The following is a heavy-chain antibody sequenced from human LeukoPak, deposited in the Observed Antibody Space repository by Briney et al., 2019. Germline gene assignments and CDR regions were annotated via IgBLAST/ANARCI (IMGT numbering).Heavy chain of an antibody. Sequence: GGSLRLSCAASGLTVTNAWMNWVRQAPGKGLEWVGRIASKTDGGTADYAAPVKGRFTISRDDSKNTLYLQMNSLKTEDTAVYYCTTRPYWGQGTLVTVSS. CDR3: TTRPY. CDR2: IASKTDGGTA. J-gene: IGHJ4*02. CDR1: GLTVTNAW. V-gene: IGHV3-15*04.